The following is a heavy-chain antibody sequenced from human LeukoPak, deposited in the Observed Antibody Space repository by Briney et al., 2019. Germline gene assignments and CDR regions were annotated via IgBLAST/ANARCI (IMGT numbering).Heavy chain of an antibody. D-gene: IGHD2-8*01. CDR3: AKGAGVTDYYYYYGMDV. V-gene: IGHV3-30*18. Sequence: TGGSLRLSCEASGFPFSSYAMHWVRQAPGKGLEWVAVISYDGSNKYYADSVKGRFTISRDNSKNTLYLQMNSLRAEDTAVYYCAKGAGVTDYYYYYGMDVWGQGTTVTVSS. J-gene: IGHJ6*02. CDR1: GFPFSSYA. CDR2: ISYDGSNK.